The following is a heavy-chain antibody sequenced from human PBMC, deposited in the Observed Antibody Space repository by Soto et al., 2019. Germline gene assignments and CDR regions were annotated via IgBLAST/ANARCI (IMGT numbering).Heavy chain of an antibody. Sequence: SETLSLTCAVSGGSISSSNWWSWVRQPPGKGLAWIGEIYHSGSTSYNPSVKSRVTISEDKSKHQFSLKLSPGSAADTAVYYCAREFGVSGARAFDIWGQGTMVTVSS. CDR1: GGSISSSNW. D-gene: IGHD3-10*01. J-gene: IGHJ3*02. CDR2: IYHSGST. CDR3: AREFGVSGARAFDI. V-gene: IGHV4-4*02.